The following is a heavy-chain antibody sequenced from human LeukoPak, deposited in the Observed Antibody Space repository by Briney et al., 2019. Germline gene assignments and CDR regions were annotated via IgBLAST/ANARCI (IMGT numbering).Heavy chain of an antibody. Sequence: PGGTLRLSCAASGFTFSSYGMSWVRQAPGKGLEWASAISGSGGCTYYADSVKGRFTISRDNSKNTLYLQMNSLRAEDTAVYYCAKVARVVVANGPVDYWGQGTLVTVSS. CDR2: ISGSGGCT. V-gene: IGHV3-23*01. CDR3: AKVARVVVANGPVDY. CDR1: GFTFSSYG. J-gene: IGHJ4*02. D-gene: IGHD2-15*01.